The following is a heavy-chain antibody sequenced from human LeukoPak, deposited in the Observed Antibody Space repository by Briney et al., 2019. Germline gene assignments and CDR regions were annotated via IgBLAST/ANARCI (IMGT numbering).Heavy chain of an antibody. CDR3: ARDLRRYCSSTSCSSPYFDY. CDR2: ISAYNGNT. V-gene: IGHV1-18*01. J-gene: IGHJ4*02. Sequence: ASVKVSCKASGYTFTSYGISWVRQAPGQGLEWMGWISAYNGNTNYAQKLQGRVTMTTDTSTSTAYMELRSLRSDDTAVYYCARDLRRYCSSTSCSSPYFDYWGQGTPVTVSS. CDR1: GYTFTSYG. D-gene: IGHD2-2*01.